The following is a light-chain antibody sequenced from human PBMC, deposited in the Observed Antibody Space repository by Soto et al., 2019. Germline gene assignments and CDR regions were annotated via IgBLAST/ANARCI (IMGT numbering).Light chain of an antibody. J-gene: IGKJ3*01. CDR2: DAS. CDR3: QQRSNWPPAVT. Sequence: EIVLTQSPDTLSLSPGERATLSCRASQSVSSSLAWYQQKPGQAPRHLIYDASNRATGIPARFSGSGSGTDFTLTISSLEPEDFAVYYCQQRSNWPPAVTFGPGTKVDIK. V-gene: IGKV3-11*01. CDR1: QSVSSS.